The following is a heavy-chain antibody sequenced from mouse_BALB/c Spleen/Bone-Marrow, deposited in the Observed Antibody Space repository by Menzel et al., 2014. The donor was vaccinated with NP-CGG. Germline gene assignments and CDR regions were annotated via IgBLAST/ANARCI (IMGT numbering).Heavy chain of an antibody. CDR1: GYTFTSYD. CDR3: AGSGDSSRYGFAY. J-gene: IGHJ3*01. Sequence: QVQLKQSGPELVKPGALVKISCKASGYTFTSYDINWVKQRPGQGLEWIGWIYPGDGSTKYNEKFKGKATLTADKSSSTACMQLNSLTSENSAVYFCAGSGDSSRYGFAYWGQGTLVTVSA. D-gene: IGHD3-2*01. V-gene: IGHV1S56*01. CDR2: IYPGDGST.